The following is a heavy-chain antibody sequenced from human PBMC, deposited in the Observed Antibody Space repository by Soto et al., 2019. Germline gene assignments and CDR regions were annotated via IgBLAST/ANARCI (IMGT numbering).Heavy chain of an antibody. J-gene: IGHJ4*02. CDR1: GGSISSYY. CDR2: IYYSGST. Sequence: PSETLSLTCTVSGGSISSYYWSWIRQPPGKGLEWIGYIYYSGSTNYNPSLKSRVTISVDTSKNQFSLKLSSVTAADTAVYYCARHLTGKVTSALFDYWGQGTLVTVSS. V-gene: IGHV4-59*08. CDR3: ARHLTGKVTSALFDY. D-gene: IGHD1-26*01.